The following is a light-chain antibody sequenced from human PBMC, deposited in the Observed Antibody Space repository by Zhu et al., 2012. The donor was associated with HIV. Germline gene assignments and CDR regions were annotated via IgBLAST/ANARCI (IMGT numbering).Light chain of an antibody. V-gene: IGKV1-39*01. CDR2: AAS. CDR3: QQSYNTPRT. Sequence: DIQMTQSPSSLSASVGDRVTITCRSSQSISSYLNWYQQKPGKAPNLLIYAASTLQSGVPSRFSGSGSGTDFTLTISSLQPEDFATYYCQQSYNTPRTFGQGTKVE. J-gene: IGKJ1*01. CDR1: QSISSY.